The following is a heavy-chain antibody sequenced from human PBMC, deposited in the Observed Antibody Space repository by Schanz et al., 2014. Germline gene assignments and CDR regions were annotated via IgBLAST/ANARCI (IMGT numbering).Heavy chain of an antibody. CDR3: ARARYTGYDCSGY. D-gene: IGHD5-12*01. V-gene: IGHV1-2*02. CDR2: INPNSGET. CDR1: GYSFTEYF. Sequence: GPAVKKPGASMKVSCLASGYSFTEYFLHWVRQAPGQGLEWMGWINPNSGETNYEQKFKGRVTLTSDTSISTAFMELSGLTSDDTATYFCARARYTGYDCSGYWGQGTLLIVSS. J-gene: IGHJ4*02.